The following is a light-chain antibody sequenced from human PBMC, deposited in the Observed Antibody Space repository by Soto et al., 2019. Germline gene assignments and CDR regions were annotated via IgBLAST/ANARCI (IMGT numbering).Light chain of an antibody. CDR3: QQYVSSPMYT. CDR2: GAS. CDR1: QSVSATY. V-gene: IGKV3-20*01. Sequence: EIVLTQSPGTLSLSPGERATLSCRASQSVSATYLAWYQQKPGQSPRLLIYGASNRATGIPDRFTGSGSGTDFTITISRLEPEDSAVYFCQQYVSSPMYTFGQGTKLEIK. J-gene: IGKJ2*01.